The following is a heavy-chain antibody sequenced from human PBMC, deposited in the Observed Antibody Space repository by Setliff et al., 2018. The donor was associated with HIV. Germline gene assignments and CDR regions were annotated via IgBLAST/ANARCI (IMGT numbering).Heavy chain of an antibody. D-gene: IGHD1-26*01. J-gene: IGHJ4*02. CDR3: ARSPDPYSGTTDY. V-gene: IGHV3-33*01. CDR2: IWYDGSNK. Sequence: GGSLRLSCAASGFTFSSYGMHWVRQAPGKGLEWVAVIWYDGSNKYYADSVKGRFTISRDSSKNTLYLQMNSLRAEDTAIYYCARSPDPYSGTTDYWGQGTLVTVSS. CDR1: GFTFSSYG.